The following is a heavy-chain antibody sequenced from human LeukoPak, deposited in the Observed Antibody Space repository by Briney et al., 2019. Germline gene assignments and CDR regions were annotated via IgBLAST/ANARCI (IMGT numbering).Heavy chain of an antibody. D-gene: IGHD6-13*01. V-gene: IGHV4-59*01. Sequence: SETLSLTCTVSGGSISSYYWSWIRQPPGKGLEWIGYIYYSGSTNYNPSLKSRVTISVDTSENQFSLKLSSVTAADTAVYYCARSRVWPRVLFDYWGQGTLVTVSS. J-gene: IGHJ4*02. CDR1: GGSISSYY. CDR3: ARSRVWPRVLFDY. CDR2: IYYSGST.